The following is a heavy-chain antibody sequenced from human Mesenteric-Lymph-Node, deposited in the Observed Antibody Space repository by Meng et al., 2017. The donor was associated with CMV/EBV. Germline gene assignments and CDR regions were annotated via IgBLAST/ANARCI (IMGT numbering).Heavy chain of an antibody. Sequence: SETLSLTCAVYDGSFSGYYWSWIRQPPGKGLEWIGEINHSGSTNYKPSLKSRVTISVDTSKNQFSLKLSSVTAADTAMYYCAGVPRYSSGWYGRDDYWGQGTLVTVSS. CDR2: INHSGST. CDR3: AGVPRYSSGWYGRDDY. J-gene: IGHJ4*02. CDR1: DGSFSGYY. D-gene: IGHD6-19*01. V-gene: IGHV4-34*01.